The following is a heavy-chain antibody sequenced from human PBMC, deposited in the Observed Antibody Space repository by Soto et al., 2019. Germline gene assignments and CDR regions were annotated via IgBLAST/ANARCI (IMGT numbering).Heavy chain of an antibody. CDR1: GGSISSGGYY. J-gene: IGHJ5*02. CDR3: ARGVYCRSTSCYLGWFDP. CDR2: IYYSGST. Sequence: QVQLQESGPGLVKPSQTLSLTCTVSGGSISSGGYYWSWIRQHPGKGLEWIGYIYYSGSTYYNPSLKSRVTISVDTSKNQFSLKLSSVTAADTAVYYCARGVYCRSTSCYLGWFDPWGQGTLVTVSS. D-gene: IGHD2-2*01. V-gene: IGHV4-31*03.